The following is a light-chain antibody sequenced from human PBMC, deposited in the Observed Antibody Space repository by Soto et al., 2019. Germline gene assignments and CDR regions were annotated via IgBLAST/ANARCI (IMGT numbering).Light chain of an antibody. CDR2: AAS. CDR1: QSFRGQ. V-gene: IGKV3-11*01. J-gene: IGKJ5*01. Sequence: VLTHSPVTLSLSPGPRVTLSCLTSQSFRGQLAWYQQKPGQAPRLLIYAASTMPTGIPPRFSGSGSGTDFTLTISSLEPEDSAVYHCQQRHTSPITFGQGTRLEI. CDR3: QQRHTSPIT.